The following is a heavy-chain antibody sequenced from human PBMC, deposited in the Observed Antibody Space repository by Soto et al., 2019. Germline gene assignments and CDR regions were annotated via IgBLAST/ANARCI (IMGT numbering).Heavy chain of an antibody. CDR2: IYHSGST. CDR1: GGSISSGGYS. Sequence: QLQLQESGSGLVKPSQTLSLTCAGSGGSISSGGYSWSWIRQPPGQGLEWIGYIYHSGSTYYNPSRKIRVAISVDRSKNQVSLKLSSVTAADTAVYYCARGMTTVTTFDYWGQVTLVTVSS. D-gene: IGHD4-17*01. J-gene: IGHJ4*02. V-gene: IGHV4-30-2*01. CDR3: ARGMTTVTTFDY.